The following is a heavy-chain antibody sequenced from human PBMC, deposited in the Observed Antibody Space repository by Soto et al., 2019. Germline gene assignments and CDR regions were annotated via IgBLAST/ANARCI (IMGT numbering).Heavy chain of an antibody. CDR3: ARDLHDYVSFRFDP. Sequence: VSLRLSFAASGFTFSSYSMNWVRQAPGKGLEWVSSISRSSSYIYYADSVKGRFTISRDNAKNSLYLQMNSLRAEDTAVYYCARDLHDYVSFRFDPWGQGTLVIVSS. J-gene: IGHJ5*02. V-gene: IGHV3-21*01. CDR1: GFTFSSYS. D-gene: IGHD3-16*01. CDR2: ISRSSSYI.